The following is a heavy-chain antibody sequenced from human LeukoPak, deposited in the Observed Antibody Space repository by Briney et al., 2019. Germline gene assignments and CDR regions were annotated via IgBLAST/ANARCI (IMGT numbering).Heavy chain of an antibody. J-gene: IGHJ4*02. CDR2: IYTSGST. D-gene: IGHD3-10*01. CDR3: ARGRSQGFMVRGVERRFDY. V-gene: IGHV4-4*07. CDR1: GGSISSYY. Sequence: SETLSLTCTVSGGSISSYYWSWIRQPAGKGLEWIGRIYTSGSTNYNPSLKSRVTISVDTSKNQFSLKLSSVTAADTAVYYCARGRSQGFMVRGVERRFDYWGQGTLVTVSS.